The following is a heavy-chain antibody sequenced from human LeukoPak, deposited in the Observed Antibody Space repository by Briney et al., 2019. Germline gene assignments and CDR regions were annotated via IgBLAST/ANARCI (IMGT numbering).Heavy chain of an antibody. CDR1: GFTFSNYG. V-gene: IGHV3-48*01. CDR2: ISSGSSSI. Sequence: GGSLRLSCAASGFTFSNYGMDWVRQAPGKGLEWVSYISSGSSSIYYADSVKGRFTISRDNAKNSLFLQMNSLRAEDTAVYYCARGGAARPDYWGQGTLVTVSS. CDR3: ARGGAARPDY. D-gene: IGHD6-6*01. J-gene: IGHJ4*02.